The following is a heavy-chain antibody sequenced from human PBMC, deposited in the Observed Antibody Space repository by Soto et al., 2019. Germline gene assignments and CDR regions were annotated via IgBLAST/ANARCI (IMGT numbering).Heavy chain of an antibody. CDR2: ISAYSGST. D-gene: IGHD2-2*01. CDR3: ARAQLVGYYFDY. V-gene: IGHV1-18*03. J-gene: IGHJ4*02. Sequence: ASVKVSCKASGYTFTSYGISWVRQAPGQGLEWMGWISAYSGSTYYNPSLKSRVTISVDTSKNQFSLKLSSVTAADMAVYYCARAQLVGYYFDYWGQGTLVTVSS. CDR1: GYTFTSYG.